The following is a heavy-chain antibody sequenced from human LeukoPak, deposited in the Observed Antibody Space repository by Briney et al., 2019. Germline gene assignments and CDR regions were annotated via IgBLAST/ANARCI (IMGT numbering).Heavy chain of an antibody. Sequence: SETLSLTCTVSGGSISSYYWGWIRQPAGKGLEWIGRIYTSGSTNYNPSLKSRVTMSVDTSKNQFSLKLSSVTAADTAVYYCARGPDIAAAGLDYWGQGTLVTVSS. D-gene: IGHD6-13*01. CDR3: ARGPDIAAAGLDY. CDR2: IYTSGST. V-gene: IGHV4-4*07. CDR1: GGSISSYY. J-gene: IGHJ4*02.